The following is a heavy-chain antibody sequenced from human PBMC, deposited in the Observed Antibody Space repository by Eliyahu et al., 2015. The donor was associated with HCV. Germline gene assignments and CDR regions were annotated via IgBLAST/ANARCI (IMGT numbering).Heavy chain of an antibody. CDR2: IYYSGST. CDR1: GGSITXYX. Sequence: QVQLQESGPGLVKPSETLSLTXTVSGGSITXYXWSWIRQPPGKGLXWIGYIYYSGSTHYNPSLKSRVTMSLDTSKNQVSLKLSSVTAEDTAVYFCSSGGGGIAVAGTGGWFDPWGQGTLVTVSS. J-gene: IGHJ5*02. V-gene: IGHV4-59*01. CDR3: SSGGGGIAVAGTGGWFDP. D-gene: IGHD6-19*01.